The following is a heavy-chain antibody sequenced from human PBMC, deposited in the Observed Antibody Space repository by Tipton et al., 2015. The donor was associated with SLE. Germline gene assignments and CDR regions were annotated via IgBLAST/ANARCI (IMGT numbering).Heavy chain of an antibody. Sequence: SLRLSCAASGFTFSDYAMNWVRQAPGKGPEWVSVVYSGGNTHYPDSMKGHFSTSRDDSKNTVYLQMNSLRPEDTAVYYCAKVHWTKWYRGAMDVWGQGTTVTVAS. CDR1: GFTFSDYA. CDR3: AKVHWTKWYRGAMDV. CDR2: VYSGGNT. J-gene: IGHJ6*02. D-gene: IGHD1/OR15-1a*01. V-gene: IGHV3-23*03.